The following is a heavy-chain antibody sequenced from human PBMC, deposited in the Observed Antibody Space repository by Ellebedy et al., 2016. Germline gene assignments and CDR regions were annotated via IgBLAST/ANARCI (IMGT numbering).Heavy chain of an antibody. CDR2: VFHTGAT. J-gene: IGHJ3*01. V-gene: IGHV4-59*02. Sequence: GSLRLSCNVFGGSVSSDYWNWIRRPPGKGLEWIGFVFHTGATLYNPSLKSRVTMSVDTSKSRISLRLMSVTAADTAVYYCAKWNGAWNAFDVWGLGTMVTVSS. CDR1: GGSVSSDY. CDR3: AKWNGAWNAFDV. D-gene: IGHD1-1*01.